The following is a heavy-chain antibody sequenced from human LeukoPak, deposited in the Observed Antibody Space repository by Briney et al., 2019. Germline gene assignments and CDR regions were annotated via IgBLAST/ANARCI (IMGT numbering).Heavy chain of an antibody. V-gene: IGHV3-23*01. Sequence: GGSLRHSCAASGFTFSSYTMSWVRQAPGKGLEWVSSISGSGVSTYYADYVKGRFTLSRDNSKNTLYLQINSLRAEDTAVYYCAKQWRGTGDAFDIWGQGTMVTVPS. CDR3: AKQWRGTGDAFDI. CDR2: ISGSGVST. CDR1: GFTFSSYT. J-gene: IGHJ3*02. D-gene: IGHD3/OR15-3a*01.